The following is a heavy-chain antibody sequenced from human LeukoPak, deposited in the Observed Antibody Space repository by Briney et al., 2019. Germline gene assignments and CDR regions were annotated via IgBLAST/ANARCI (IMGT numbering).Heavy chain of an antibody. CDR2: LSSGGGST. CDR3: TRAYSSAWEGFDC. CDR1: GFTFSNAW. V-gene: IGHV3-23*01. Sequence: PGGSLRLSCAASGFTFSNAWMSWVRQAPGKGLEWVSGLSSGGGSTYYADSVKGRFTISRDNSKNTLYLQLDYLRAEDTAVYYCTRAYSSAWEGFDCWGQGTLVTVSS. J-gene: IGHJ4*02. D-gene: IGHD6-25*01.